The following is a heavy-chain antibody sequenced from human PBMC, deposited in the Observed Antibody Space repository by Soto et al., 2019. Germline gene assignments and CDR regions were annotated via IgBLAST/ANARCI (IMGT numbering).Heavy chain of an antibody. D-gene: IGHD2-2*01. CDR2: VTGSGERA. J-gene: IGHJ6*02. CDR3: AKESRPYYYGMDV. V-gene: IGHV3-23*01. Sequence: GGSLRLSCAGSGFTFSNYAMSWVRQAPGKGLEWVSTVTGSGERASFADSVKGRFTLSRDNSMNTLYLQMNSLRAEDTAVYYCAKESRPYYYGMDVWGQGTTVTVSS. CDR1: GFTFSNYA.